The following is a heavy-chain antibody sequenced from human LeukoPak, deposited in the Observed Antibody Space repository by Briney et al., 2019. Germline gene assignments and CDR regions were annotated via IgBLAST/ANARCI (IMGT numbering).Heavy chain of an antibody. CDR1: GYTFTSYD. V-gene: IGHV1-8*01. Sequence: ASVKVSCKASGYTFTSYDINWVRQATGQGLEWMGWMNPNSGNTGYAQKFQGRVTITRNNSINTAYMQLNSLRSEDTAVYYCARGPLASSRYYYYYGMDVGGQGTTVTVSS. J-gene: IGHJ6*02. CDR2: MNPNSGNT. D-gene: IGHD1-26*01. CDR3: ARGPLASSRYYYYYGMDV.